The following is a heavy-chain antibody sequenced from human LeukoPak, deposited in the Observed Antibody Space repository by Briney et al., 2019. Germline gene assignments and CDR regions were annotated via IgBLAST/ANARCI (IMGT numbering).Heavy chain of an antibody. Sequence: GGSLRLSCAASGFTFSTYWMSWVRQAPGKGLEWVANIKEDGSEKYYGDSVRGRSTISRDNAKNSLYLQMSSLRAEDTAVYYCARDSSGYQWGQGTLVTVSS. J-gene: IGHJ4*02. V-gene: IGHV3-7*01. D-gene: IGHD3-22*01. CDR2: IKEDGSEK. CDR1: GFTFSTYW. CDR3: ARDSSGYQ.